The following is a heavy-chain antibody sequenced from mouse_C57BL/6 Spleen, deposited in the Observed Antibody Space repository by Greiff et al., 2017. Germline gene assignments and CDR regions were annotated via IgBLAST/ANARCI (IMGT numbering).Heavy chain of an antibody. J-gene: IGHJ1*03. CDR2: IYPRSGIT. D-gene: IGHD1-1*01. CDR1: GYTFTSYG. CDR3: ARALYYGSSHWYFDV. Sequence: QVQLKASGAELARPGASVKLSCKASGYTFTSYGISWVKQRTGQGLEWIGEIYPRSGITYYNEKFKGKATLTADQSTSTAYMELRSLTSEDSAVYFCARALYYGSSHWYFDVWGTGTTVTVSA. V-gene: IGHV1-81*01.